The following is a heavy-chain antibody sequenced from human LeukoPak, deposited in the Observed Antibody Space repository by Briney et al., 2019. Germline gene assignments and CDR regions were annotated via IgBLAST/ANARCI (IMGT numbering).Heavy chain of an antibody. D-gene: IGHD3-10*01. CDR1: GFTFSSYS. CDR3: AREIYRGGSGSQTYFDY. V-gene: IGHV3-53*01. Sequence: GGSLRLSCAASGFTFSSYSMSWVRQAPGKGLEWVSVIYSGGSTYYADSVKGRLTISRDNSKNTLYLQMNSLRAEDTAVYYCAREIYRGGSGSQTYFDYWGQGTLVTVSS. CDR2: IYSGGST. J-gene: IGHJ4*02.